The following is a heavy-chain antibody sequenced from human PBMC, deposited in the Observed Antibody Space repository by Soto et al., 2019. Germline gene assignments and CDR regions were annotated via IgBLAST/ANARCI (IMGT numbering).Heavy chain of an antibody. CDR3: ARTGDDHHDFHDY. CDR2: INQDGSDY. D-gene: IGHD1-1*01. V-gene: IGHV3-7*01. J-gene: IGHJ4*02. Sequence: EVHLEESGGGLVQPGGSLRLSCAASGFTFSSYWMNWVRQAPGKGLEWVANINQDGSDYNHVASVKGGFTISRDNAKTSLFLQMNALRVEDKAVYYYARTGDDHHDFHDYRCQGILVSGSS. CDR1: GFTFSSYW.